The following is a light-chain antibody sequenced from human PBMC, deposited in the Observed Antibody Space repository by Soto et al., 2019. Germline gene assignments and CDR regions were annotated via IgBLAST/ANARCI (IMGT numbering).Light chain of an antibody. CDR1: SGDVGTYNL. CDR2: EGT. V-gene: IGLV2-23*01. Sequence: QSALTQPASVSGSPGQSITISCTGTSGDVGTYNLVSWYQQLPGKAPKLMLYEGTKRPSGISIRFSGSKSGNTASLTISGLQAEDEADYYCCSYAGSSTDVFGTGTKLTVL. CDR3: CSYAGSSTDV. J-gene: IGLJ1*01.